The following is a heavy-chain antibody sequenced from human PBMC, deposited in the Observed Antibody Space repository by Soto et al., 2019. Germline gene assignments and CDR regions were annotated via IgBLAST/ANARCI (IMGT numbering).Heavy chain of an antibody. J-gene: IGHJ4*02. CDR1: GYTFTSYA. CDR3: ARDYYDSSGGYYFDY. CDR2: INAGNGNT. Sequence: GASVKVSCKASGYTFTSYAMHWVRQAPGQRLEWMGWINAGNGNTKYSQKFQGRVTITRDTSASTAYMELSSLRSEDTAVYYCARDYYDSSGGYYFDYWGQGTLVTVSS. D-gene: IGHD3-22*01. V-gene: IGHV1-3*01.